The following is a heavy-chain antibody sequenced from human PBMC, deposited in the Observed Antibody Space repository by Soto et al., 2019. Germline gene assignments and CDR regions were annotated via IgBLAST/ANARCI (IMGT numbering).Heavy chain of an antibody. Sequence: QVQLVQSGAEVKKPGSSVKVSCRASGGTFSSYTISWVRQAPGQGLEWMGRIISILGIANYAQKFQGRVKITADKSKSTAYMELSRLRSEDTAVYYCARVSVDRSSSGWFDPWGQGTLVTVSS. CDR3: ARVSVDRSSSGWFDP. CDR2: IISILGIA. V-gene: IGHV1-69*02. CDR1: GGTFSSYT. D-gene: IGHD6-6*01. J-gene: IGHJ5*02.